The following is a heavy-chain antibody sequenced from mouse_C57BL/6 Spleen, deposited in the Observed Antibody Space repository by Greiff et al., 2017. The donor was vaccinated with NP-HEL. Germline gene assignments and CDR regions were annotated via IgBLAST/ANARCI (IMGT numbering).Heavy chain of an antibody. Sequence: QVQLQQPGAELVMPGASVKLSCKASGYTFTSYWMHWVKQRPGQGLEWIGEIDPPDSYTNYNQKFKGKSTLTVDKSSSTAYMQLSSLTSEDSAVYYCARRDYYAMDYWGQGTSVTVSS. V-gene: IGHV1-69*01. CDR3: ARRDYYAMDY. CDR1: GYTFTSYW. J-gene: IGHJ4*01. CDR2: IDPPDSYT.